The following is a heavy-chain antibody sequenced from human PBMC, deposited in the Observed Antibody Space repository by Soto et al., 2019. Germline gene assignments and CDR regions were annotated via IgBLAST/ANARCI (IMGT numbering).Heavy chain of an antibody. CDR2: IYYSGST. CDR3: ARDDPAINSSRWYFHYYGMDV. CDR1: GGSVSSGSYY. Sequence: SETLSLTCTVSGGSVSSGSYYWSWIRQPPGKGLEWIGYIYYSGSTNYNPSLKSRVTISVDTSKNQFSLKLSSVTAADTAVYYCARDDPAINSSRWYFHYYGMDVWGQGTTVTVSS. D-gene: IGHD6-13*01. J-gene: IGHJ6*02. V-gene: IGHV4-61*01.